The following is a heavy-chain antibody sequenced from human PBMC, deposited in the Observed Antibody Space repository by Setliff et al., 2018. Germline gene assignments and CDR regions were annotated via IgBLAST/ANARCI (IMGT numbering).Heavy chain of an antibody. Sequence: SVKVSCKASGGTFSSYAISWVRQAPGQGLEWMGGIIPIFGTANYAQKFQGRVTITADESTSTAYMELSSLRSEDTAVYYCARRMGPGDWYYYYYMDVWGKGTTVTSP. J-gene: IGHJ6*03. CDR3: ARRMGPGDWYYYYYMDV. V-gene: IGHV1-69*13. D-gene: IGHD2-21*01. CDR1: GGTFSSYA. CDR2: IIPIFGTA.